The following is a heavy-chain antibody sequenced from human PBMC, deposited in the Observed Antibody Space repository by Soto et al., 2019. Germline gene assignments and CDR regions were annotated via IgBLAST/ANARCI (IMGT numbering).Heavy chain of an antibody. CDR3: ARAAGYDILTGYYSPQRFDY. D-gene: IGHD3-9*01. J-gene: IGHJ4*02. V-gene: IGHV3-7*01. Sequence: GGSLRLSCVASGFTFSRYWMSWVRQAPGKGLEWVANIKQDGSEKYYVDSVKGRFTISRDNAKNSLSLQMNSLRAEETAVYHCARAAGYDILTGYYSPQRFDYWGQGTL. CDR2: IKQDGSEK. CDR1: GFTFSRYW.